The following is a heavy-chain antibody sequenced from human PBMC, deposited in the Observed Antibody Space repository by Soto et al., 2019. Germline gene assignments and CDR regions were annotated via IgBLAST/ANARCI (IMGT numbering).Heavy chain of an antibody. V-gene: IGHV1-18*01. J-gene: IGHJ4*02. CDR3: ASGRYGDY. Sequence: QVHLVQSGAEVRKPGASVKVSCKGSGYTFTSYGIAWVRQAPGQGLEWMGWISAHNDNTNYAQKVQGRVTVTRDTSTSTAYMELGNLRSDDTAVYYCASGRYGDYWGQGALVTVSS. D-gene: IGHD1-26*01. CDR2: ISAHNDNT. CDR1: GYTFTSYG.